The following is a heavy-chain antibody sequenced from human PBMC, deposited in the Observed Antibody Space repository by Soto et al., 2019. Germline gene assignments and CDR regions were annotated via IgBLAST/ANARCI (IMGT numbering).Heavy chain of an antibody. Sequence: SETLSLSCAVYGGSFSGYYWSWIRQPPGKGLVWIASIYDSEKIYNNPSLKSRVTISLDTSKNQFSLRLSSVTAADTAVYYCARLNGYCVSTNCHGYYGMDAWRQGTTVTGSS. J-gene: IGHJ6*02. CDR1: GGSFSGYY. CDR2: IYDSEKI. D-gene: IGHD2-2*03. V-gene: IGHV4-34*01. CDR3: ARLNGYCVSTNCHGYYGMDA.